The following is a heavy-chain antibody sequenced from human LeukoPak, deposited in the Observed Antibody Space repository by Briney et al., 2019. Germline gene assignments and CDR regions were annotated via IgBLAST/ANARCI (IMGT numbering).Heavy chain of an antibody. D-gene: IGHD1-1*01. CDR1: GGSFSGYY. Sequence: PSETLSLTCAVYGGSFSGYYWSWIRQPPGKGLEWIGEINHSGSTNYNPSLESRVTISVDTSKNQFSLKLSSVTAADTAVYYCARGRNWNDGWFDPWGQGTLVTVSS. J-gene: IGHJ5*02. CDR2: INHSGST. CDR3: ARGRNWNDGWFDP. V-gene: IGHV4-34*01.